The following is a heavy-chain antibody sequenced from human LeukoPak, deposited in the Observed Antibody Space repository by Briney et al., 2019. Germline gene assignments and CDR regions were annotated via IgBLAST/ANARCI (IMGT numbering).Heavy chain of an antibody. CDR1: GFTFTGYY. CDR3: ARWDSDYYYYYSLDV. D-gene: IGHD1-26*01. J-gene: IGHJ6*02. Sequence: ASVKVSCKASGFTFTGYYTHWMRQAPGQGLEWMGWMNPNSGDTLYAPKFQGRATMTRDTSLSTAYMELHRLTSDDSAIYYCARWDSDYYYYYSLDVWGQGTAVTVSS. V-gene: IGHV1-2*02. CDR2: MNPNSGDT.